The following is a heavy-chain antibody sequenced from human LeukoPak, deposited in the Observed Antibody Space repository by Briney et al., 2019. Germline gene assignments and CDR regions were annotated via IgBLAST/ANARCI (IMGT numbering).Heavy chain of an antibody. V-gene: IGHV3-49*04. CDR1: GFTFCDYA. D-gene: IGHD7-27*01. Sequence: PGGSLRLSCTVSGFTFCDYAINWVRQAPGKGLEWVGFIRSKAFGETAEYAASVKGRFTISRDDSKSIAYLQMNSLKTEDTAVYYCTRGRGSSTLGDYWGQGTLVTVSS. CDR3: TRGRGSSTLGDY. CDR2: IRSKAFGETA. J-gene: IGHJ4*02.